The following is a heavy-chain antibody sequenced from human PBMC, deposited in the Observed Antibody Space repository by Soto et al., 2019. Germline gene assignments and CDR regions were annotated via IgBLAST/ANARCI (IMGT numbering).Heavy chain of an antibody. V-gene: IGHV1-2*04. CDR3: ARGRYSRGWWAPYYYYGMDV. CDR2: INPNSGGT. Sequence: GASVKVSCKASGYTFTGYYMHWVRQAPGQGLEWMGWINPNSGGTNYAQKFQGWVTMTRDTSISTAYMELSRLRSDDTAVYYCARGRYSRGWWAPYYYYGMDVWGQGTTVTVSS. J-gene: IGHJ6*02. CDR1: GYTFTGYY. D-gene: IGHD6-19*01.